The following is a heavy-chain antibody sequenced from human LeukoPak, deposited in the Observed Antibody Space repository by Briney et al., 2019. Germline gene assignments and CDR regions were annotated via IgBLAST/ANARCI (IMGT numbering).Heavy chain of an antibody. D-gene: IGHD6-19*01. CDR3: AREGKYTSTWPVAH. J-gene: IGHJ4*02. CDR1: GFSFSSYA. Sequence: GRSLRLSCAASGFSFSSYAMHWVRQAPGKGLEWVAFISYDGNDKYYADSVKGRFTISRDNSKKTLSVQMNSLRVEDTALYYCAREGKYTSTWPVAHWGQGTLVTVSS. V-gene: IGHV3-30*04. CDR2: ISYDGNDK.